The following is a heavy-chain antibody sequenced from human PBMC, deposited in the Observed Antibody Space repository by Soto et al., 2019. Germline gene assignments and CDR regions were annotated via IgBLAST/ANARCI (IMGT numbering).Heavy chain of an antibody. V-gene: IGHV3-48*01. CDR3: ARAIAVAGFGTYYFDY. D-gene: IGHD6-19*01. CDR1: GFTFSSYS. CDR2: ISSSSSTI. Sequence: PGGSLRLSCAASGFTFSSYSMNWVRQAPGKGLEWVSCISSSSSTIYYADSVKGRFTISRDNAKNSLYLQMNSLRAEDTAVYYCARAIAVAGFGTYYFDYWGQGPLVTVSS. J-gene: IGHJ4*02.